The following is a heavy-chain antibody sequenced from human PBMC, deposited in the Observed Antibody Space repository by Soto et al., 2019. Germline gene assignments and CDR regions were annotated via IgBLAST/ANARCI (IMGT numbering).Heavy chain of an antibody. V-gene: IGHV3-30*18. CDR1: GFTFSSYG. D-gene: IGHD2-15*01. Sequence: AQLVESGGGVVQPGRSLRLSCAASGFTFSSYGMHWVRQAPGKGLEWVAVISYDGSTKYYADSVEGRFTISRDKSKDTLYLQMDSLSDDDTAVYFCVKEDSMVAAWGLDYWGQGTLVTVSS. CDR2: ISYDGSTK. CDR3: VKEDSMVAAWGLDY. J-gene: IGHJ4*02.